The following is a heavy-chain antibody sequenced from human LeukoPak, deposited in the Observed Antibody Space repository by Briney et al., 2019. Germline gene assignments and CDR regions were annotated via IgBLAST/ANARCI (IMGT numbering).Heavy chain of an antibody. V-gene: IGHV4-39*01. CDR3: ARGFTIFGVERAEYYMDV. J-gene: IGHJ6*03. D-gene: IGHD3-3*01. CDR2: IYYSGST. CDR1: GGSISSSSYY. Sequence: SETLSLTCTVSGGSISSSSYYWGWIRQPPGKGLEWIGSIYYSGSTYYNPSLKSRVTISVDTSKNQFSLKLSSVTAADTAVYYCARGFTIFGVERAEYYMDVWGKGTTVTVSS.